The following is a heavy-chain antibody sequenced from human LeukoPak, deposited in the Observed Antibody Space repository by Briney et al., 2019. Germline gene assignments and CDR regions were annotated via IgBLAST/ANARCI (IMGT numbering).Heavy chain of an antibody. D-gene: IGHD1-26*01. Sequence: PGGSLRLSCAASGFTFSTYGMHWVRQAPGKGLERVAYIRYDESNKYYADSVKGRLTISRDNSKDTLYLQMNNVRAGDTAVYYCAKKAGSYDHFDYWGQGTLVSVSS. V-gene: IGHV3-30*02. CDR1: GFTFSTYG. CDR2: IRYDESNK. CDR3: AKKAGSYDHFDY. J-gene: IGHJ4*02.